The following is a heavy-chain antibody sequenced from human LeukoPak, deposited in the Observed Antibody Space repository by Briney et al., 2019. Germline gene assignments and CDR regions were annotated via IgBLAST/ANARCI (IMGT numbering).Heavy chain of an antibody. CDR1: GGTFSSYA. CDR2: INPNSGGT. CDR3: ARGHEVGAPPGV. V-gene: IGHV1-2*02. J-gene: IGHJ4*02. D-gene: IGHD1-26*01. Sequence: ASAKVSCKASGGTFSSYAISWVRQAPGQGLEWMGWINPNSGGTNYAQKFQGRVTMTRDTSISTAYMELSRLRSDDTAVYYCARGHEVGAPPGVWGQGTLVTVSS.